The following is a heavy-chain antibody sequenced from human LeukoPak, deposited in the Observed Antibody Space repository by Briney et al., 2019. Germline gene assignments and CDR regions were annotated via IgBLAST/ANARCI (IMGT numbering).Heavy chain of an antibody. CDR2: ISSSGSTI. V-gene: IGHV3-11*01. J-gene: IGHJ4*02. CDR1: GFTFSDYY. CDR3: ARVMFAYGSGSRYFDY. Sequence: GGSLRLSCAASGFTFSDYYMSWIRQAPGKGLEWVSYISSSGSTIYYADSVKGRFTISRDNAKNSLYLQMNSLRAEDTAVYYCARVMFAYGSGSRYFDYWGQGTLVTVSS. D-gene: IGHD3-10*01.